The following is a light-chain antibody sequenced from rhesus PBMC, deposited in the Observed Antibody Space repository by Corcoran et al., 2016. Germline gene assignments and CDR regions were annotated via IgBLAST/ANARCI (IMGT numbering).Light chain of an antibody. CDR2: QLS. J-gene: IGLJ1*01. CDR1: SSDIGGYNR. CDR3: YSYVGSNTYI. V-gene: IGLV2-23*02. Sequence: QAALTQPPSMSGSPGQSVTISCTGTSSDIGGYNRVSWYQHHPGKAPKLMIFQLSQRPSGVSDRFSGSKSGNTASLTISGLQAEDEADYYCYSYVGSNTYIFGAGTRLTVL.